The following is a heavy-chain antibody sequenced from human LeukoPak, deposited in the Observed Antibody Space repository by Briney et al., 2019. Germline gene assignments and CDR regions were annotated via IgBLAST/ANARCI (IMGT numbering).Heavy chain of an antibody. D-gene: IGHD3-22*01. CDR1: GGSISSGGYY. J-gene: IGHJ2*01. V-gene: IGHV4-31*03. CDR2: IYYSGST. Sequence: PSETLSLTCTVSGGSISSGGYYWSWIRQHPGKGLEWIGYIYYSGSTYYNPSLKSRVTISVDTSKNQFSLKLTSVTAADTAVYYCARGVTMIVVVIHDWYFDLWGRGTLVTVSS. CDR3: ARGVTMIVVVIHDWYFDL.